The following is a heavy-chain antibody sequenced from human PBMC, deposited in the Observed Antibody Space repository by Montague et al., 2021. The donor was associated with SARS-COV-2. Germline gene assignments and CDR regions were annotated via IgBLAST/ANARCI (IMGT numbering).Heavy chain of an antibody. J-gene: IGHJ3*02. V-gene: IGHV3-48*03. CDR1: GFTLSYYD. D-gene: IGHD3-16*02. CDR2: ISTSAYTT. Sequence: SLRLSCAASGFTLSYYDMNWVRQAPGKGPEWISYISTSAYTTSYAGSVKGRFTISRGNGKNSLYLQMNSLRVEDTAVYYCTRDYRSIVGDGLDIWGQGTKVTVSS. CDR3: TRDYRSIVGDGLDI.